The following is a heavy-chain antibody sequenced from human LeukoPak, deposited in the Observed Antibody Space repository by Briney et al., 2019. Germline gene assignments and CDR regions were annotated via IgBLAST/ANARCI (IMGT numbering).Heavy chain of an antibody. Sequence: SQTLSLTCAISGDSVSSNSAAWNWIRQSPSRGLEWLGRTYYRSKWYNDYAISVKSRITINPDTSKNQFSLKLSSVTAADTAVYYCARDSYCSSTSCYDGVGRRYDAFDIWGQGTMVTVSS. D-gene: IGHD2-2*01. V-gene: IGHV6-1*01. CDR3: ARDSYCSSTSCYDGVGRRYDAFDI. J-gene: IGHJ3*02. CDR1: GDSVSSNSAA. CDR2: TYYRSKWYN.